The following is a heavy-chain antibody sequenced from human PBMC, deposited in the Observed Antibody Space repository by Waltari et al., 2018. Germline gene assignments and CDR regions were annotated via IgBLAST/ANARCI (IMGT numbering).Heavy chain of an antibody. Sequence: QVQLQESGPGLVKPSETLSLTCTVSGAPISSHYWSWIRQPPGKGLEWIGYIYYSGSTNYNPSLKSRVTISVDTSKNQFSLKLSSVTAADTAVYYCARVATIPIHFDYWGQGTLVTVSS. J-gene: IGHJ4*02. CDR1: GAPISSHY. V-gene: IGHV4-59*11. CDR2: IYYSGST. CDR3: ARVATIPIHFDY. D-gene: IGHD5-12*01.